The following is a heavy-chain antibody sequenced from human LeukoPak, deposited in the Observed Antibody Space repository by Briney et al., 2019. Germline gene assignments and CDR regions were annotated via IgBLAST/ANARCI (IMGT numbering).Heavy chain of an antibody. CDR3: ARVKTPTVTTGPVFDY. V-gene: IGHV4-4*07. D-gene: IGHD4-17*01. CDR2: IYTSGST. CDR1: GGSISSYY. J-gene: IGHJ4*02. Sequence: SETLSLTCTVSGGSISSYYWSWIRQPAGKGLEWIGRIYTSGSTNYNPSLKSRVTMSVDTSKNQFSLKLSSVTAADTAVYYCARVKTPTVTTGPVFDYWGQGTLVTVSS.